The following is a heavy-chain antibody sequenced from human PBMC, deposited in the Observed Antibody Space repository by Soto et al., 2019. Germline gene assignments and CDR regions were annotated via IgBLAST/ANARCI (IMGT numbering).Heavy chain of an antibody. Sequence: QVQLVQSGAEVKKPGASVKVSCKASGYTFTSYDINWVRQATGQGLEWMGWMNPNSGNTGYAQKFQGRVTMTRNTSISTAYMELSSLRSEDTAVYYCARALSPNSGYDYRLDAFDIWGQGTMVTVSS. D-gene: IGHD5-12*01. CDR2: MNPNSGNT. CDR1: GYTFTSYD. V-gene: IGHV1-8*01. CDR3: ARALSPNSGYDYRLDAFDI. J-gene: IGHJ3*02.